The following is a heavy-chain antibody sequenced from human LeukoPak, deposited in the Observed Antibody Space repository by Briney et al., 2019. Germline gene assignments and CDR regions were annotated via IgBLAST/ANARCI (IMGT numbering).Heavy chain of an antibody. Sequence: GGSLRLSCAASGFTFSNYWMHWVRQAPGKGLVWVSRINSDGSSTTYADSVKGRFTISRDNSKNTLYLQMNSLRAEDTAVYYCAKPRAIVVDSFPFDYWGQGTLVTVSS. CDR2: INSDGSST. D-gene: IGHD2-2*01. CDR3: AKPRAIVVDSFPFDY. J-gene: IGHJ4*02. V-gene: IGHV3-74*01. CDR1: GFTFSNYW.